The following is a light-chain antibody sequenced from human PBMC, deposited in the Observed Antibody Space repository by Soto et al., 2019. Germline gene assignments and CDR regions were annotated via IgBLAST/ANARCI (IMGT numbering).Light chain of an antibody. J-gene: IGKJ1*01. CDR1: QSVSKW. Sequence: DIQMTQAPSTLSASVGTRVTMTCGANQSVSKWLAWYQQKPGKATMLLIYDASTLEDGVPSRFSGSGSGTEFTLSISSLHTDDYATYYCQQYTSYWTFGQGTKVDI. CDR2: DAS. V-gene: IGKV1-5*01. CDR3: QQYTSYWT.